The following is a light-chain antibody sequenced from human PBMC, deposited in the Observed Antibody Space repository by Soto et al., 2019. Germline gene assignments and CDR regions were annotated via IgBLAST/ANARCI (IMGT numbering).Light chain of an antibody. CDR2: DVT. CDR1: SSDVGGYDY. CDR3: ISYASINTYV. Sequence: QAALTQPASVSGTPGQSITILYTGTSSDVGGYDYVSWYQQHPGKAPKLMIYDVTNRPSGVSNRFSGSKSGNTASLTISGLQAEDEADYYCISYASINTYVFGTGTKVTVL. V-gene: IGLV2-14*01. J-gene: IGLJ1*01.